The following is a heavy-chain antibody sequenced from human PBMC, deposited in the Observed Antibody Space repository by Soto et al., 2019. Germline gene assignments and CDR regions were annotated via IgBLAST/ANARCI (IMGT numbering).Heavy chain of an antibody. V-gene: IGHV4-61*01. CDR2: IYYSGST. Sequence: SETLSLTCTVSGDSVSSGSYYWSWIRQPPGKGLEWIGYIYYSGSTDYNPSLKSRVTISVDTSKNQFSLKLSSVTAADTAVYYCETLLVAAYDSFYIWGQGTMVT. CDR1: GDSVSSGSYY. CDR3: ETLLVAAYDSFYI. D-gene: IGHD2-15*01. J-gene: IGHJ3*02.